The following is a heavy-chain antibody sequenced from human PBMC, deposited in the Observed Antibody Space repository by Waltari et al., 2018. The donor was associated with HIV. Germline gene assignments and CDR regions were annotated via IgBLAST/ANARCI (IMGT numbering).Heavy chain of an antibody. Sequence: EVQLVESGGGLVQPGGSLRLSCAASGFTFSSYGMGWVRQAPGKGLEWLANIKKDGSDKFYVDSVKGRFTISRDNSDNSLYLQMNSLRDEDTAVYYCARAVLGNYDYWGQGILVTVSS. J-gene: IGHJ4*02. CDR1: GFTFSSYG. CDR3: ARAVLGNYDY. D-gene: IGHD6-6*01. V-gene: IGHV3-7*04. CDR2: IKKDGSDK.